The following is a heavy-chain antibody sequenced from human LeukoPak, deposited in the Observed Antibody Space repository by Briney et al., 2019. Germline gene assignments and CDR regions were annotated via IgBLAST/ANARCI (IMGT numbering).Heavy chain of an antibody. CDR1: GGSISSYY. J-gene: IGHJ3*02. D-gene: IGHD2-2*02. Sequence: SETLSLTCTVSGGSISSYYWIWIQQPPGKGLEWMGYIYYSGGTNYNPSLKRRVPITVDTSKNQSSLKLSSVTAADTAVYYSARDVLYTRNDAFDIWGQGTMVTVSS. CDR3: ARDVLYTRNDAFDI. V-gene: IGHV4-59*01. CDR2: IYYSGGT.